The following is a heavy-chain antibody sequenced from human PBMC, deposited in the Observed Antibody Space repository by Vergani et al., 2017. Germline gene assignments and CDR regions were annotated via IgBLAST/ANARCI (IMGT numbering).Heavy chain of an antibody. CDR2: ISGSGGST. V-gene: IGHV3-23*01. D-gene: IGHD4-17*01. J-gene: IGHJ2*01. CDR1: GFTFSSYA. CDR3: ARDPGDYWYFDL. Sequence: EVQLLESGGGLVQPGGSLRLSCAASGFTFSSYAMSWVRQAPGKGLEWVSAISGSGGSTYYADSVKGRFTISRDNSKNTLYLQMSILRAEDTAVYYCARDPGDYWYFDLWGRGTLVTVSS.